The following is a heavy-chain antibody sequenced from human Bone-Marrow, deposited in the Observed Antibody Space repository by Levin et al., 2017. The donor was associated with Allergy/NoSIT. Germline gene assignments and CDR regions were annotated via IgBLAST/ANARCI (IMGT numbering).Heavy chain of an antibody. CDR1: GFTFSDYY. CDR2: ISSSGSTI. J-gene: IGHJ3*02. V-gene: IGHV3-11*01. CDR3: ARDWGGPAYCGGDCYADAFDI. D-gene: IGHD2-21*02. Sequence: GGSLRLSCAASGFTFSDYYMSWIRQAPGKGLEWVSYISSSGSTIYYADSVKGRFTISRDNAKNPLYLQMHSLGAEDTAVYYCARDWGGPAYCGGDCYADAFDIWGQGTMVTVSS.